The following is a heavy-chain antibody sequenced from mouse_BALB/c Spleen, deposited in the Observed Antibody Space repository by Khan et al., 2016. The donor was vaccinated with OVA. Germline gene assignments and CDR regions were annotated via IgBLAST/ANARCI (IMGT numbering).Heavy chain of an antibody. CDR3: ARIARK. Sequence: VQLKQSGPELVKSGATVKLSCTASGLTFTDSYMHWLKQGPGQGLEWIGRIDPPNGNTKYDQKFKGKATITADTSSSTAYLQLSSLTSEDTAVYYCARIARKGGQGTTLTVSS. J-gene: IGHJ2*01. CDR1: GLTFTDSY. CDR2: IDPPNGNT. D-gene: IGHD6-1*01. V-gene: IGHV14-3*02.